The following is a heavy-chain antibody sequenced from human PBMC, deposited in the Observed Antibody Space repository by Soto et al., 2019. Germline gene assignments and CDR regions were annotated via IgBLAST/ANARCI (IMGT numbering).Heavy chain of an antibody. CDR2: IYYSGTT. J-gene: IGHJ4*02. CDR3: ARHRQYYDTSGYQQRYFDY. D-gene: IGHD3-22*01. V-gene: IGHV4-39*01. Sequence: SETLSLTCSVSGGSISSSPYYWGWIRQPPGKGLEWLGTIYYSGTTSYNPSLKSRVIISVDTSNNQLFLKLRSVTAADTAVYYCARHRQYYDTSGYQQRYFDYWGQGTQVTVS. CDR1: GGSISSSPYY.